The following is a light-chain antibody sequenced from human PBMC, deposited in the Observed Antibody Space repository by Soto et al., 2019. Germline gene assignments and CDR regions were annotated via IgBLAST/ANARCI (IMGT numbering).Light chain of an antibody. CDR3: QQVDTSHS. CDR1: QGMSSY. V-gene: IGKV1-9*01. J-gene: IGKJ4*01. Sequence: IQETQSPSSLSASVGDRITITCRVSQGMSSYLAWYQQKPGKAPKLLLYAAYTLQTGVPSRFSGGGSGPDFTLTISNLQPEDIATYYCQQVDTSHSFGGGTEVDIK. CDR2: AAY.